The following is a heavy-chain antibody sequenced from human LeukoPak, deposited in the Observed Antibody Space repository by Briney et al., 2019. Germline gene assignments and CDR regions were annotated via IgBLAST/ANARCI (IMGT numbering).Heavy chain of an antibody. CDR3: ATADYYDSSGY. D-gene: IGHD3-22*01. CDR1: GGSFSGYY. CDR2: INHSGST. J-gene: IGHJ4*02. V-gene: IGHV4-34*01. Sequence: SETLSLTCAAYGGSFSGYYWSWIRQPPGKGLEWIGEINHSGSTNYNPSLKSRVTISVDTSKNQFSLKLSSVTAADTAVYYCATADYYDSSGYWGQGTLVTVSS.